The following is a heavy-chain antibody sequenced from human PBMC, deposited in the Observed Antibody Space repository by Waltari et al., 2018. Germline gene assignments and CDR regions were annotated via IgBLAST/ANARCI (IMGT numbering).Heavy chain of an antibody. CDR3: ATYIGASVGTAAFDV. V-gene: IGHV4-39*01. Sequence: QLQLLESGPRLLRLYETLSPICRVSGVSITSNGHCWAWIRQAPGPGLEWIGTVSYSGTTYISPSLKSRVSVSRDTSKNQVSLILGSVTAADMAVYYCATYIGASVGTAAFDVWGQGTMVTVSS. D-gene: IGHD5-12*01. J-gene: IGHJ3*01. CDR2: VSYSGTT. CDR1: GVSITSNGHC.